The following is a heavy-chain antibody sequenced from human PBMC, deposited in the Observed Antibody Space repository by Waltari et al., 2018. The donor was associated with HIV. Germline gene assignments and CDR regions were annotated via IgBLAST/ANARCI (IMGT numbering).Heavy chain of an antibody. Sequence: QVRLVQSGAEVKKPGASVRVSCEAYGYRFSRYDKNWIRQAGGQGMEWVGWLNRNSGNPGYAQKFQCRCTITRNTFRSTGYMAVSSLRNEDTAIYYCAIGRIGGDGYWSDPWGQGTLVTVSS. J-gene: IGHJ5*02. D-gene: IGHD3-16*01. V-gene: IGHV1-8*01. CDR3: AIGRIGGDGYWSDP. CDR2: LNRNSGNP. CDR1: GYRFSRYD.